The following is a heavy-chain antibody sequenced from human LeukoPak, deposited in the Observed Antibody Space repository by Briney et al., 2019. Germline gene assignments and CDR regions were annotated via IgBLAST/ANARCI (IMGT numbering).Heavy chain of an antibody. CDR1: GGSISSGGYY. CDR3: ARGEMATTYYFDY. Sequence: SETLSLTCTVSGGSISSGGYYWSWIRQHPGKGLEWIGYIYYSGSSYYNPSLKSRVTISVDTSKNQFSLKLTSVTAADTAVYYCARGEMATTYYFDYWGQGTLVSVSS. J-gene: IGHJ4*02. D-gene: IGHD5-24*01. CDR2: IYYSGSS. V-gene: IGHV4-31*03.